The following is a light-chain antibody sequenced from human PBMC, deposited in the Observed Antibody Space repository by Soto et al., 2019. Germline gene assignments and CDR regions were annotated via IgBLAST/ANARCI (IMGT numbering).Light chain of an antibody. V-gene: IGLV2-14*01. J-gene: IGLJ2*01. CDR2: EVR. Sequence: QSVLTQPASVSGSAGQSITISCSGTMRDVGAYNLVSWYQQHPGTAPKLIIYEVRNRPSGISSRFSGSRSGNTASLTISGLQSEDEGDYYCSAYTAISTLVFGGGTKLT. CDR1: MRDVGAYNL. CDR3: SAYTAISTLV.